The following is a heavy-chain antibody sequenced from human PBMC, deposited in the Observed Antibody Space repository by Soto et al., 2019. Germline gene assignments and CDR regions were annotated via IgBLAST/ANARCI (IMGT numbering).Heavy chain of an antibody. CDR1: GLTFISHN. CDR2: ISSTSTYI. D-gene: IGHD1-1*01. CDR3: PRDWNGYYFDI. Sequence: SLRLRYTAAGLTFISHNISWILQAPGKGLEWVSSISSTSTYIYYPDSMKGRFTISRDNAKNSLFLQMNSLRAEDTAVYYCPRDWNGYYFDIRGEGPLLT. V-gene: IGHV3-21*01. J-gene: IGHJ4*02.